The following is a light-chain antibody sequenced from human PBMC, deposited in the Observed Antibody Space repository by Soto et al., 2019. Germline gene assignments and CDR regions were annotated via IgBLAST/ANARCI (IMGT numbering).Light chain of an antibody. J-gene: IGLJ2*01. CDR3: AAWDDSLNGPYVV. V-gene: IGLV1-44*01. CDR1: SSNIGSNT. CDR2: SNN. Sequence: QSVLTQPPSASGTPGQRGTISWSGSSSNIGSNTVNWYQQLPGTAPKLLIYSNNQRPSGVPDRFSGSKSGTSASLAISGLQSEDEADYYCAAWDDSLNGPYVVFGGGTKLTVL.